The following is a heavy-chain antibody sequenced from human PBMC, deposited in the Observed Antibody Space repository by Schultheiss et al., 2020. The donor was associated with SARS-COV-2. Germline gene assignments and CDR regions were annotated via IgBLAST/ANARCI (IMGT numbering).Heavy chain of an antibody. CDR2: IYYSGST. Sequence: SETLSLTCAVYGGSFSGYYWSWIRQPPGKGLEWIGYIYYSGSTNYNPSLKSRVTISVDTSKNQFSLKLSSVTAADTAVYYCARHRDGSNYRSPHSYYYYGMDVWGQGTTVTVSS. D-gene: IGHD4-11*01. CDR1: GGSFSGYY. J-gene: IGHJ6*02. CDR3: ARHRDGSNYRSPHSYYYYGMDV. V-gene: IGHV4-59*08.